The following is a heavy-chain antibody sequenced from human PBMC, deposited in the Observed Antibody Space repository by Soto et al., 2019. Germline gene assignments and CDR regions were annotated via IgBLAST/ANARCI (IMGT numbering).Heavy chain of an antibody. CDR3: AGTVGDHDPYDYSGMAV. Sequence: QTPGKGLEWVAFLSYDGSNKFYADSVKGRFTISRDNSKNTLYLQMNSLRAEDTAVYYCAGTVGDHDPYDYSGMAVWGYGTTVTVSS. J-gene: IGHJ6*02. D-gene: IGHD1-26*01. V-gene: IGHV3-30*01. CDR2: LSYDGSNK.